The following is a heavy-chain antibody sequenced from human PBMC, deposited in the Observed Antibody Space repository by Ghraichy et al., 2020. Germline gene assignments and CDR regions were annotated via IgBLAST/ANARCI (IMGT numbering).Heavy chain of an antibody. Sequence: SETLSLTCTVSGGSISTYYWSWIRQPPGKGLEWIGCIYHSGSTIYSPSLKSRVSISVDASKNQFSLQLSAVTAADTAVYHCVRHEGGTTLDVWGQGTTVKVSS. D-gene: IGHD3-16*01. V-gene: IGHV4-59*08. CDR3: VRHEGGTTLDV. J-gene: IGHJ6*02. CDR2: IYHSGST. CDR1: GGSISTYY.